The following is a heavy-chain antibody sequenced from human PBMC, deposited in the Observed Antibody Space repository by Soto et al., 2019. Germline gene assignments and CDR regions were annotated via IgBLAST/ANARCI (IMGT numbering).Heavy chain of an antibody. CDR2: TYYRSKWYN. Sequence: SQTLSLTCAIPGDSVSSDSAAWNWIRQSPSRGLEWLGRTYYRSKWYNDYAVSVKSRITINPGTSKNQFSLQLNSVTPEDTAVYYCARVGIPGGGYYYGMDVWGQGTTVTVSS. CDR1: GDSVSSDSAA. V-gene: IGHV6-1*01. J-gene: IGHJ6*02. D-gene: IGHD2-8*02. CDR3: ARVGIPGGGYYYGMDV.